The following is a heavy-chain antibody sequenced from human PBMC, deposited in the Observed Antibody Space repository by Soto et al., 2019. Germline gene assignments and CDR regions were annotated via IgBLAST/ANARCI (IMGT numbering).Heavy chain of an antibody. V-gene: IGHV3-33*01. Sequence: QVQLVESGGGVVQPGRSLRLSCAASGFTFSSYGMHWVRQAPGKGLEWVALIWYDGSNKYYADSVKGRFTISRDNYKNTLFLQMNSVRAEDRAVYYCARPDEPVWWQYGMDVWGQGTTVTVSS. J-gene: IGHJ6*02. CDR2: IWYDGSNK. CDR3: ARPDEPVWWQYGMDV. CDR1: GFTFSSYG. D-gene: IGHD5-12*01.